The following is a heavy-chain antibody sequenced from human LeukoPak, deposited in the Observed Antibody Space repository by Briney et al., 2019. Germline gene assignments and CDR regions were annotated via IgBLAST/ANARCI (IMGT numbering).Heavy chain of an antibody. CDR1: GFTFSSYA. D-gene: IGHD2-15*01. Sequence: GASLRLSCSASGFTFSSYAMSWVRPAPGKGLHWVATISGSGDSTYYADSVKGRFTISRDNSKNTLYLQMNSLRADDTAVYYCAKGRSGVVVAALNYWGQGTPVTVSS. J-gene: IGHJ4*02. CDR2: ISGSGDST. V-gene: IGHV3-23*01. CDR3: AKGRSGVVVAALNY.